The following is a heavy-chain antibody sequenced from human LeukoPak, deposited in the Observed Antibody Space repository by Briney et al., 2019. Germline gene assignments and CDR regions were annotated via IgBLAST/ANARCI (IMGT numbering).Heavy chain of an antibody. Sequence: PSETLSLTCAVYGGSFSGYYWSWIRQPPGKGLEWIGEINHSGSTNYNPSLKSRVTISVDTSKNQFSLKLSSVTAAATAVYCCARVLPPMVRGNWFDPWGQGTLVTVSS. CDR2: INHSGST. J-gene: IGHJ5*02. D-gene: IGHD3-10*01. CDR3: ARVLPPMVRGNWFDP. V-gene: IGHV4-34*01. CDR1: GGSFSGYY.